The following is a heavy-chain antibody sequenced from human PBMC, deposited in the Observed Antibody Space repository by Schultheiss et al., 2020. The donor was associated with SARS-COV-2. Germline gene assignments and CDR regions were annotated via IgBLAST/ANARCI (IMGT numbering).Heavy chain of an antibody. CDR1: GGTFNNAI. Sequence: ASVKVSCKASGGTFNNAIITWVRQAPGQGLEWMGIINPSAGSTTYAQRLQDRITMTRDTSTSTVYMELRSLRSDDTAVYYCARDFRGWLQLTLNYDDMDVWGQGTTVTVSS. CDR2: INPSAGST. D-gene: IGHD5-24*01. CDR3: ARDFRGWLQLTLNYDDMDV. J-gene: IGHJ6*02. V-gene: IGHV1-46*02.